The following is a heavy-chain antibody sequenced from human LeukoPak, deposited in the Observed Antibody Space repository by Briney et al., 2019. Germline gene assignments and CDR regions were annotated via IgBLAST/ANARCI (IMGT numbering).Heavy chain of an antibody. D-gene: IGHD5-18*01. V-gene: IGHV3-30*18. Sequence: GGSLRLSCAASGFTFSSYGMHWVRQAPGKGLEGWAVISYDGSNKYYADSVKGRFTISRDNSKNTLYLQMNSLRAEDTAVYYCAKDFSPHTAMAYYYGMDVWGQGTTVTVSS. CDR1: GFTFSSYG. CDR3: AKDFSPHTAMAYYYGMDV. CDR2: ISYDGSNK. J-gene: IGHJ6*02.